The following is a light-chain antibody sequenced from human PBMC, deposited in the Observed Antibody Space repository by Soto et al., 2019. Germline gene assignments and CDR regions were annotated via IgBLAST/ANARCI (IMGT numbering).Light chain of an antibody. CDR1: QSVSSS. CDR2: GAS. CDR3: QQFSSSPLMYT. V-gene: IGKV3-20*01. Sequence: VLTQSPGTLSLSPGERATLSCRASQSVSSSLAWYQKKPGQAPRLLIYGASSRATGIPDWFSGSGSGTDFTLTISRLEPEDFAVYYCQQFSSSPLMYTFGQGTKVDIK. J-gene: IGKJ2*01.